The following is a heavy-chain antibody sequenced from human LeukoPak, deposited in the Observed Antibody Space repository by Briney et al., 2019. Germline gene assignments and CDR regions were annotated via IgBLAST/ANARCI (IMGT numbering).Heavy chain of an antibody. V-gene: IGHV3-30*04. D-gene: IGHD3-10*01. J-gene: IGHJ4*02. CDR2: ISYDGSNK. CDR3: AIDLLARGVHRVDY. Sequence: GGSLRLSCAASGFTFSSYAMHWVRQAPGKGLEWVAVISYDGSNKYYADSVKGRFTISRDNSKNTLYLQMNSLRAEDTAVYYCAIDLLARGVHRVDYWGQGTLVTVSS. CDR1: GFTFSSYA.